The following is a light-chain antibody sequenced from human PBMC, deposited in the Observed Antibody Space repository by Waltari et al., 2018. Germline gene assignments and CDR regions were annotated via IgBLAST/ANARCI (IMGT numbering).Light chain of an antibody. V-gene: IGLV3-10*01. CDR2: EDN. CDR3: YSTDSGGDHRGV. Sequence: SYELTQPPAVSVSPRQTARITCSGSALPRKHAYWYHQKSGQVPLLVIYEDNRRPSGIPERFSGSSSGTKATLTITGAQADDEGDYYCYSTDSGGDHRGVFGGGTRLTVL. CDR1: ALPRKH. J-gene: IGLJ3*02.